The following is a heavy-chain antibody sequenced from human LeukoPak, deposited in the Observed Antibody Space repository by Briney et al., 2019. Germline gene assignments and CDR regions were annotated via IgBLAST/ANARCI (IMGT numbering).Heavy chain of an antibody. V-gene: IGHV3-30*03. J-gene: IGHJ6*03. CDR2: ISHDGINT. CDR3: AREPYSSSWYYYYYYYMDV. Sequence: GRSLRLSCAASRFSFSNYAMHWVRQDSGRGLEWLAVISHDGINTYYADSVKGRFTISRDNSKNTLYLQLNSLRAEDTAVYYCAREPYSSSWYYYYYYYMDVWGKGTTVTVSS. D-gene: IGHD6-13*01. CDR1: RFSFSNYA.